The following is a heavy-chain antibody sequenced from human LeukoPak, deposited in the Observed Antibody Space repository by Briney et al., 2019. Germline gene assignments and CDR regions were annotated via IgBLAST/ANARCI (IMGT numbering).Heavy chain of an antibody. Sequence: SQTLSLTCAISGDSVSSNSAGWTWIRQSPSRGLEWLGRTYYRSKWYIDYAVSVQSRITINPDTSKNQFSLQLKSVTPEDTAVYYCARGGLVRGPIMQTRDYYFEYWGQGTLVTVSS. CDR3: ARGGLVRGPIMQTRDYYFEY. V-gene: IGHV6-1*01. D-gene: IGHD3-10*01. J-gene: IGHJ4*02. CDR2: TYYRSKWYI. CDR1: GDSVSSNSAG.